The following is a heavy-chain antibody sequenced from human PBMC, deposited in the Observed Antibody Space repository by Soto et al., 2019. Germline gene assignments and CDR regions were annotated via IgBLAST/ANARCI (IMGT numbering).Heavy chain of an antibody. J-gene: IGHJ4*02. CDR1: GFTFSSYA. CDR3: ARRIAARPSPGPFDY. Sequence: GGSLRLSCAASGFTFSSYAMSWVRQAPGKGLEWVSAISGSGGSTYYADSVKGRFTISRDNSKNTLYLQMNSLRAEDTAVYYCARRIAARPSPGPFDYWGQGTLVTVSS. CDR2: ISGSGGST. V-gene: IGHV3-23*01. D-gene: IGHD6-6*01.